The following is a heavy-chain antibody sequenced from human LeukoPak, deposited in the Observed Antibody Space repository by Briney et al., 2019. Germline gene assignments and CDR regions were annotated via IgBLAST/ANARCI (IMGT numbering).Heavy chain of an antibody. CDR1: GFTFSSYW. D-gene: IGHD6-19*01. Sequence: PGGSLGLSCAASGFTFSSYWMSWVRQAPGKGLEWVANIKQDGSEKYHVDSVKGRFTISRDNAENSLYLQMNSLRGEDTAVYFCARAGYSSGWDYWGQGTLVTVSS. V-gene: IGHV3-7*01. CDR2: IKQDGSEK. J-gene: IGHJ4*02. CDR3: ARAGYSSGWDY.